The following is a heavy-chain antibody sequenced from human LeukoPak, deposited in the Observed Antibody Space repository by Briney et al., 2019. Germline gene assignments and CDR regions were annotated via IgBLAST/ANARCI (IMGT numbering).Heavy chain of an antibody. CDR1: GYTFTSYY. CDR3: ARSSGYYFWFDP. V-gene: IGHV1-46*01. Sequence: ASVKVSCKASGYTFTSYYMHWVRQAPGHGLDWMGIINPTGGTTSYAQKFQGRVTMTRDMSTSTVFMELSSLRSEDTAVYYCARSSGYYFWFDPWGQGTLVTVSS. CDR2: INPTGGTT. D-gene: IGHD3-22*01. J-gene: IGHJ5*02.